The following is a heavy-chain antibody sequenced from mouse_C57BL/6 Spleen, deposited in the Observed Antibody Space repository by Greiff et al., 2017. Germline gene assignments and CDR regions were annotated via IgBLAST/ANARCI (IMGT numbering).Heavy chain of an antibody. Sequence: EVKVEESGGGLVKPGGSLKLSCAASGFTFSSYAMSWVRQTPEKRLEWVATISDGGSYTYYPDNVKGRFTISRDNAKNNLYLQMSHLKSEDTAMYYCARDLGTTVVDWYFDVWGTGTTVTVSS. J-gene: IGHJ1*03. CDR2: ISDGGSYT. CDR1: GFTFSSYA. CDR3: ARDLGTTVVDWYFDV. D-gene: IGHD1-1*01. V-gene: IGHV5-4*01.